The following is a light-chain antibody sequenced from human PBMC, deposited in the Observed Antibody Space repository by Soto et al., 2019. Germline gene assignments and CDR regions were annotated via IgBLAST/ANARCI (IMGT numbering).Light chain of an antibody. Sequence: EIVMTQSPATLSVSPGERATLSCRASQSVSSTLAWYQQKPGQAPRLLIYGASTRATGIPARFSGSGSGTEFTLTISSLHSEDFAVYYCQQYNNWPITFGQGTRLEIK. V-gene: IGKV3-15*01. CDR2: GAS. J-gene: IGKJ5*01. CDR1: QSVSST. CDR3: QQYNNWPIT.